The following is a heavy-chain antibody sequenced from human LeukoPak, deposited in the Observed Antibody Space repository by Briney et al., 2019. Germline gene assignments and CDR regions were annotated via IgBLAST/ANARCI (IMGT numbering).Heavy chain of an antibody. Sequence: GGSLRLSCAASGFRFCTYPMTWVRQAPGKGVEWVSGISVSVSDTYYADSVKGRFTISRDNSKNTLYLQMNSLRAEDTAVYYCAKDNRRDYGDYDPYWGQGTLVTVSS. CDR3: AKDNRRDYGDYDPY. J-gene: IGHJ4*02. V-gene: IGHV3-23*01. CDR1: GFRFCTYP. CDR2: ISVSVSDT. D-gene: IGHD4-17*01.